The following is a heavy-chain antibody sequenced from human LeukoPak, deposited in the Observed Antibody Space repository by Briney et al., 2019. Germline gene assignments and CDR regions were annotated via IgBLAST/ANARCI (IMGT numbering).Heavy chain of an antibody. Sequence: PGGTLRLSCAASGFTFRRYGMSWVRQAPGKGLEWVSAISGSGGGSTYYADSVKGRFTISRDNSKNTLYLQMNSLRAEDTAVYYCAKHPSIAARPDYYYYYMDVWGKGTTVTVSS. V-gene: IGHV3-23*01. J-gene: IGHJ6*03. CDR3: AKHPSIAARPDYYYYYMDV. D-gene: IGHD6-6*01. CDR1: GFTFRRYG. CDR2: ISGSGGGST.